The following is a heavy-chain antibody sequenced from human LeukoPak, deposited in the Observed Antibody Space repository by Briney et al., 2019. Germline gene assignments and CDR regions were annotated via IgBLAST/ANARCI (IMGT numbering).Heavy chain of an antibody. CDR1: GFTFSGYW. V-gene: IGHV3-23*01. Sequence: GGSLRLSCAASGFTFSGYWMSWVRQAPGKGLEWVSGISPGGEITYYADSVKGRFTISRDNSKNTVSLQMHSLRAEDTATYYCAKDNGWLHYCHWGQGTLVTVSS. D-gene: IGHD5-24*01. CDR3: AKDNGWLHYCH. CDR2: ISPGGEIT. J-gene: IGHJ4*02.